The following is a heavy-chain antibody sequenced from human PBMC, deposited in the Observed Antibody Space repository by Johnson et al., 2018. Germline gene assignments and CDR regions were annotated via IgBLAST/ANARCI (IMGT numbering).Heavy chain of an antibody. D-gene: IGHD2-21*02. Sequence: VQLVESGGGVVQPXGSLXLSXAASGFTFGIHGMHWVRQAPGKGLEWAALISYDGSYKSYANSVKGRFTISRDNSKNTLYLQMSSLRVEDTALYYCAKSTCGGDCYLDYWGQGTMVTVS. CDR2: ISYDGSYK. J-gene: IGHJ3*01. CDR1: GFTFGIHG. V-gene: IGHV3-30*18. CDR3: AKSTCGGDCYLDY.